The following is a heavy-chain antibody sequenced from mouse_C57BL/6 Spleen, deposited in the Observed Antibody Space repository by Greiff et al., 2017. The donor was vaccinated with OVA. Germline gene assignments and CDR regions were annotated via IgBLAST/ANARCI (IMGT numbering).Heavy chain of an antibody. Sequence: VQLQQSGPELVKPGASVKIPCKASGYTFTDYNMDWVKQSHGKSLEWIGDINPNNGGTIYNQKFKGKATLTVDKSSSTAYMELRSLTSEDTAVYYCARSRYYGSSYPYYFDYWGQGTTLTVSS. CDR1: GYTFTDYN. CDR2: INPNNGGT. CDR3: ARSRYYGSSYPYYFDY. J-gene: IGHJ2*01. D-gene: IGHD1-1*01. V-gene: IGHV1-18*01.